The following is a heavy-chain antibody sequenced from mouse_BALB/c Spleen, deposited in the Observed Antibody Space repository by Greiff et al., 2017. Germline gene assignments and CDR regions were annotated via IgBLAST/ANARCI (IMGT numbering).Heavy chain of an antibody. Sequence: EVKLMESGPGLVKPSQSLSLTCTVTGYSITSDYAWNWIRQFPGNKLEWMGYISYSGSTSYNPSLKSRISITRDTSKNQFFLQLNSVTTEDTATYSCAGSGGDLAWLAYGGQGTLATVSA. D-gene: IGHD3-1*01. V-gene: IGHV3-2*02. CDR1: GYSITSDYA. J-gene: IGHJ3*01. CDR2: ISYSGST. CDR3: AGSGGDLAWLAY.